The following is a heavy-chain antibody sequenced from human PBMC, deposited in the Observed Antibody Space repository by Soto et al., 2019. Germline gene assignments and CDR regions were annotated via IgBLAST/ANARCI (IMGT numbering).Heavy chain of an antibody. CDR1: EFTFKSYG. CDR3: AKDSYRGDIVLTPAPYGNDY. D-gene: IGHD2-2*01. CDR2: MSYDGNKK. V-gene: IGHV3-30*18. J-gene: IGHJ4*02. Sequence: QVQLVESGGGVVQAGSSMRLSCVASEFTFKSYGVHWVRQAPGKGLAWVAVMSYDGNKKHYADSVRGRFTISRDNSKNTLYLQMNSLRTEDSAVYFCAKDSYRGDIVLTPAPYGNDYWGQVTLVTVSS.